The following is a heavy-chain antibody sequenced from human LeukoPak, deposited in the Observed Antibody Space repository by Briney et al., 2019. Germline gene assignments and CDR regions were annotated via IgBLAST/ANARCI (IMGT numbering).Heavy chain of an antibody. D-gene: IGHD3-10*01. V-gene: IGHV4-34*01. CDR1: GGSFSGYY. CDR3: ARGPTTLSRGRFDY. Sequence: SETLSLTCAVYGGSFSGYYWSWIRQPSGKGLEWIGEINHSGSTNYNPSLKSRVTISVDTSKNQFSLKLSSVTAADTAVYYCARGPTTLSRGRFDYWGQGTLVTVSS. J-gene: IGHJ4*02. CDR2: INHSGST.